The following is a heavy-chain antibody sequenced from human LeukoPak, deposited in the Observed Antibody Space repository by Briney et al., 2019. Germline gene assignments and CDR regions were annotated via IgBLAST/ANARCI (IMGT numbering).Heavy chain of an antibody. Sequence: GGSLRLSCAASGFTFSSYWMSWVRQAPGKGLEWVANIKQDGREKYYVDSVKGRFTISRDNAKNSLYLQMSGLRAEDTAVYYCTRLQYSFLYGSGSYGVDYWGQGTPVTVSS. CDR3: TRLQYSFLYGSGSYGVDY. CDR1: GFTFSSYW. D-gene: IGHD3-10*01. J-gene: IGHJ4*02. V-gene: IGHV3-7*01. CDR2: IKQDGREK.